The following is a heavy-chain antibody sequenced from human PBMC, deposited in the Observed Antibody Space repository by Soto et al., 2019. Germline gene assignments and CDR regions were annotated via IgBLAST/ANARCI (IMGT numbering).Heavy chain of an antibody. D-gene: IGHD1-26*01. Sequence: PGGSLRLSCAASGFTFSSYGMHWVRQAPGKGLEWVAVIWYDGSNKYYADSVKGRFTISRDNSKNTLYLQMNSLRAEDTAVYYCARVKGELAPNGMDVWGQGTTVTVSS. CDR1: GFTFSSYG. CDR2: IWYDGSNK. CDR3: ARVKGELAPNGMDV. J-gene: IGHJ6*02. V-gene: IGHV3-33*01.